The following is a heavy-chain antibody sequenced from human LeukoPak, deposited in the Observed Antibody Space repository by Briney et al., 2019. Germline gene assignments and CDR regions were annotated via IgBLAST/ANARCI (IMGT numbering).Heavy chain of an antibody. Sequence: GESLRLSCAASGFTFSSYSMNWVRQAPGKGLEWVSYISSSSSTIYYADSVKGRFTISRDNAKNSLYLQMNSLRAEDTAVYYCARGEGYYDILTGSDYWGQGTLVTVSS. V-gene: IGHV3-48*04. CDR2: ISSSSSTI. J-gene: IGHJ4*02. CDR1: GFTFSSYS. CDR3: ARGEGYYDILTGSDY. D-gene: IGHD3-9*01.